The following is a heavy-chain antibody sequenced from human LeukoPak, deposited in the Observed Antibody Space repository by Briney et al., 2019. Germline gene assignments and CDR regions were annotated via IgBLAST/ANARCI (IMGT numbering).Heavy chain of an antibody. CDR1: GGSFSGYY. D-gene: IGHD4-17*01. V-gene: IGHV4-34*01. CDR3: AMSDYVAAFDI. Sequence: SETLSLTCAVYGGSFSGYYWSWIRQPPGKGLEWIGEINHSGSTNYNPSLKSRVTISVDTSKNQFSLKLSSVTAADTAVYYCAMSDYVAAFDIWGQGTMVTVPS. J-gene: IGHJ3*02. CDR2: INHSGST.